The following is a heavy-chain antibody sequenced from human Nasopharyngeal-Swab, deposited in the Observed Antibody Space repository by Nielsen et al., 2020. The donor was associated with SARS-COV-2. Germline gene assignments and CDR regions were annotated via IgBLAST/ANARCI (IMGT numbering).Heavy chain of an antibody. CDR2: TSFDGSNK. J-gene: IGHJ6*03. CDR3: AKGLRVGSAYYFYYYMDV. CDR1: GFTSSIYG. D-gene: IGHD1-26*01. V-gene: IGHV3-30*05. Sequence: GGSLRLSCATSGFTSSIYGMHWVRQAPGKGLEWVAVTSFDGSNKSYADSVKGRFTISKDYAQNTLYLHMNSLRAEDTAVYYCAKGLRVGSAYYFYYYMDVWGKGTTVTVSS.